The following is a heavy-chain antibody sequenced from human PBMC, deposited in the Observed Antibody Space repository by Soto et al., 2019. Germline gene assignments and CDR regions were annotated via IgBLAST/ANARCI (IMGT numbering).Heavy chain of an antibody. CDR2: ITSGGDT. V-gene: IGHV3-23*01. CDR1: GFTFSGYA. CDR3: AKGQSSGAFRFFCGY. J-gene: IGHJ4*02. Sequence: GGSLRLSCATSGFTFSGYAMTWVRQAPGQGLNWVSAITSGGDTFFADSVKGRFTISRDHSKNTFYLQMNSLTAEDTAVYYCAKGQSSGAFRFFCGYWGQGTLVAVSS. D-gene: IGHD3-22*01.